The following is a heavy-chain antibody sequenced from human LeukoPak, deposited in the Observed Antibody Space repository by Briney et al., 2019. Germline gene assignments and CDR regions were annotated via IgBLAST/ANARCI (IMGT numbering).Heavy chain of an antibody. J-gene: IGHJ5*02. D-gene: IGHD2-2*01. CDR2: ITSSSSTI. V-gene: IGHV3-48*04. CDR3: AKGKEVGP. Sequence: GGSLRLSCAASGFTFSTYTMNWVRQAPGKGLEWVSYITSSSSTIYYADSVRGRFTISRDNAKNSLYLQMNGLRAEDTAVYYCAKGKEVGPWGQGTLVTVSS. CDR1: GFTFSTYT.